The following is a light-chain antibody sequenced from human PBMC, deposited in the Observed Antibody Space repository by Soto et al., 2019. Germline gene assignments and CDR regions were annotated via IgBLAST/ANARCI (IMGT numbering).Light chain of an antibody. Sequence: QPASVSGSPGQSITISCTGTSSDVGGYNYVSWYQQHPGKAPKLMIYDVSNRPSGVSNRFSGSKSGNTASLTISGLQAEDEADYYCSSYTSCSTLYVFGTGTKVTVL. CDR2: DVS. CDR1: SSDVGGYNY. V-gene: IGLV2-14*01. J-gene: IGLJ1*01. CDR3: SSYTSCSTLYV.